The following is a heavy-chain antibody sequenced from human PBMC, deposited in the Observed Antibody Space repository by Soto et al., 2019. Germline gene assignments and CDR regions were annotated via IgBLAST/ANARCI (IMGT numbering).Heavy chain of an antibody. CDR3: AKGRGCPPFDY. Sequence: PGGSLRLSCAASGFTFSSYGMHWVRQAPGKGLEWVAVISYDGSNKYYADSVKGRFTISRDNSKNTLYLQMNSLRAEDTAVYYCAKGRGCPPFDYWGQGTLVTVSS. V-gene: IGHV3-30*18. CDR2: ISYDGSNK. J-gene: IGHJ4*02. CDR1: GFTFSSYG.